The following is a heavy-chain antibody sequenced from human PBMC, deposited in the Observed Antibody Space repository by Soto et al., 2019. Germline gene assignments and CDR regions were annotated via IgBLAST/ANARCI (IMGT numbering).Heavy chain of an antibody. D-gene: IGHD3-16*01. Sequence: QITLKESGPTLVKPTQTLTLTCTFSGFSLSTSGVGVGWIRQPPGKALEWLALIYWDDDKRYSPSLKSRLTITNNTSKNQEVLTTTNMDPVDTATYYCAHSLYDYVWGTNWFDPWGQGTLVTVSS. J-gene: IGHJ5*02. CDR1: GFSLSTSGVG. CDR3: AHSLYDYVWGTNWFDP. V-gene: IGHV2-5*02. CDR2: IYWDDDK.